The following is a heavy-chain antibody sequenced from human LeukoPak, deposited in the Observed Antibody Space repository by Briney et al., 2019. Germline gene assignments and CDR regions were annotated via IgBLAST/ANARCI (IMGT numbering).Heavy chain of an antibody. CDR3: AKDEKVVVAAIGPYDAFDI. Sequence: PGRSLRLSCAASGFTFSSYGMHWVRQAPGKGLEWVAVISYDGSNKYYADSVKGRFTISRDNSKNTLYLQMNSLRAEDTAVYYCAKDEKVVVAAIGPYDAFDIWGQGTMVTVSS. CDR2: ISYDGSNK. V-gene: IGHV3-30*18. CDR1: GFTFSSYG. J-gene: IGHJ3*02. D-gene: IGHD2-15*01.